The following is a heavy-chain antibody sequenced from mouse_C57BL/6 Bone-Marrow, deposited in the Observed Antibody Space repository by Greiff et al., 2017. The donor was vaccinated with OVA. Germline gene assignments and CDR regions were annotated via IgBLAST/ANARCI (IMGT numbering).Heavy chain of an antibody. CDR2: IRSKSSNYAT. Sequence: EVMLVESGGGLVQPKGSLKLSCAASGFTFNTYAMHWVRQAPGKGLEWVARIRSKSSNYATYYADSVKDRFTISRDDSQSMLYLQMNNLKTEDTAMYYCVRARSTVVADWYFDVWGTGTTVTVSS. D-gene: IGHD1-1*01. CDR3: VRARSTVVADWYFDV. CDR1: GFTFNTYA. V-gene: IGHV10-3*01. J-gene: IGHJ1*03.